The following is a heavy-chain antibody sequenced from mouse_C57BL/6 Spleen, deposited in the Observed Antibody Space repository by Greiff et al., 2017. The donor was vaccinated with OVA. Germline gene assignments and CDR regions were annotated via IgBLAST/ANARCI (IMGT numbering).Heavy chain of an antibody. Sequence: EVQLQQSGPELVKPGASVKISCKASGYTFTDYYMNWVKQSHGKSLEWIGDINPNNGGTSYNQKFKGKATLTVDKSSSTAYMELRSLTSEDSAVYYCARYAGSSYVWFAYWGQGTLVTVSA. D-gene: IGHD1-1*01. J-gene: IGHJ3*01. CDR1: GYTFTDYY. V-gene: IGHV1-26*01. CDR3: ARYAGSSYVWFAY. CDR2: INPNNGGT.